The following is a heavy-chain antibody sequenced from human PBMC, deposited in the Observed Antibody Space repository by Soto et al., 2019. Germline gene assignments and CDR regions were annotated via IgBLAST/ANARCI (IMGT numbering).Heavy chain of an antibody. CDR1: AGSIISDGYY. J-gene: IGHJ5*02. D-gene: IGHD2-8*01. CDR3: ESGVSLKS. V-gene: IGHV4-31*03. Sequence: QVQLQESGPGLVKPSQTLSLTCTISAGSIISDGYYWTLIRQHPGKGLEWIGYIYYSGGTYYNPSFNSRISISVDMTKNQCTLRMNSVTAGDTAMFYCESGVSLKSWGQGTLVTVSS. CDR2: IYYSGGT.